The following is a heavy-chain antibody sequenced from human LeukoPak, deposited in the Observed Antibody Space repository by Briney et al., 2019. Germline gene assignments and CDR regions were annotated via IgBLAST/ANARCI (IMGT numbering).Heavy chain of an antibody. Sequence: ASVKVSCKASGYTFTGYYMHWVRQAPGQGLEWMGWINPNSGATNYAQKFQGRVTMTRDTSISSAYMELSRLRSDDTAVCYCARERLKDFDYWGQGTLVTVSS. J-gene: IGHJ4*02. CDR1: GYTFTGYY. D-gene: IGHD6-19*01. CDR2: INPNSGAT. V-gene: IGHV1-2*02. CDR3: ARERLKDFDY.